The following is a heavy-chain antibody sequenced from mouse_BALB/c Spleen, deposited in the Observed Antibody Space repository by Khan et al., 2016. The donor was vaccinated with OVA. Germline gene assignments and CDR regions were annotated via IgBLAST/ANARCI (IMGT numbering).Heavy chain of an antibody. CDR1: GFTFSTYG. J-gene: IGHJ3*01. Sequence: EVELVESGGDLVKPGGSLKLSCAASGFTFSTYGMSWVRQTPDKRLEWVATVSTGGGYTYYTDSVKGRFTISRDNAKNTLYLQLSSLKSEDTAMFYCARRAYYYDSEGFAYWGQGTLVTVSA. D-gene: IGHD1-1*01. CDR2: VSTGGGYT. V-gene: IGHV5-6*01. CDR3: ARRAYYYDSEGFAY.